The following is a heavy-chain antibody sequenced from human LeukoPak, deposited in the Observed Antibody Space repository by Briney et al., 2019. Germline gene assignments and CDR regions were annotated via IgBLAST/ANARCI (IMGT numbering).Heavy chain of an antibody. J-gene: IGHJ4*02. CDR2: ISGSGGST. D-gene: IGHD3-9*01. CDR1: GFTFSSYA. CDR3: AKDPLTGYSNFDY. Sequence: GGSLGLSCAASGFTFSSYAMSWVRQAPGKGLEWVAAISGSGGSTYYADSVKGRFTISRDNSKNTLYLQMNSLRAEDTAVYYCAKDPLTGYSNFDYWGQGTLVTVSS. V-gene: IGHV3-23*01.